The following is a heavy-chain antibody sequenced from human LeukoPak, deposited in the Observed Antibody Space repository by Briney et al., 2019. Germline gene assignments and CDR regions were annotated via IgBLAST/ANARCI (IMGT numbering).Heavy chain of an antibody. D-gene: IGHD5-18*01. Sequence: SETLSLTCAVSGGSISSGDYYWSWIRQPPGKGLEWIGYIYYSGSTYYNPSLKSRVTISVDRSKNQFSLKLSSVTAADTAVYYCATYTGYSYGFTYWGQGTLVTVSS. V-gene: IGHV4-30-4*01. CDR1: GGSISSGDYY. CDR2: IYYSGST. J-gene: IGHJ4*02. CDR3: ATYTGYSYGFTY.